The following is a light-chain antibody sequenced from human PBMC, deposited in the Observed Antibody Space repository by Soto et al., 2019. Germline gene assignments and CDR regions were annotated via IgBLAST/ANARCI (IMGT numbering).Light chain of an antibody. V-gene: IGKV3-20*01. CDR3: EQYGSSVVT. CDR2: GAS. Sequence: EIVLAQSPGTLSLSPGERATLSCRASQTVTSNYLAWYQQKPGQAPRLLIYGASSRATGIPDRFSGSGSGTDITLTIGRLEPEEFEVYYCEQYGSSVVTFGQGTKVEIK. J-gene: IGKJ1*01. CDR1: QTVTSNY.